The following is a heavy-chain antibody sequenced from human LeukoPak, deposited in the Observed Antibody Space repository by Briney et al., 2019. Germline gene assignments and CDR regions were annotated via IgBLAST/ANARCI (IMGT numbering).Heavy chain of an antibody. CDR2: IKQDGSVK. CDR3: ARISKGGYKSGRRDPPYYFDY. J-gene: IGHJ4*02. CDR1: EFTFSTYW. V-gene: IGHV3-7*03. Sequence: GGSLRLSCAASEFTFSTYWMSWVRQAPGKGLEWVANIKQDGSVKYYVDSVRGRFAISRDNAKNSLYLQMNSLRAEDTAVYYCARISKGGYKSGRRDPPYYFDYWGQGTLVPVSS. D-gene: IGHD5-18*01.